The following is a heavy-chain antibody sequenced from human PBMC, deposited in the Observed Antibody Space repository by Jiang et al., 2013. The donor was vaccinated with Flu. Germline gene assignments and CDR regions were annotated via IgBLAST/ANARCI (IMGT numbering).Heavy chain of an antibody. J-gene: IGHJ4*02. Sequence: VKVSCKASGGTFSGYACSWVRQAPGQGLEWMGGIIPMFGTTNYAQTFEGRVTITADGSTSTAYMELSSLRSEDTAVYYCARVNGGYSSGGPFDYWGQGTLVTVSS. V-gene: IGHV1-69*01. CDR2: IIPMFGTT. CDR3: ARVNGGYSSGGPFDY. D-gene: IGHD5-18*01. CDR1: GGTFSGYA.